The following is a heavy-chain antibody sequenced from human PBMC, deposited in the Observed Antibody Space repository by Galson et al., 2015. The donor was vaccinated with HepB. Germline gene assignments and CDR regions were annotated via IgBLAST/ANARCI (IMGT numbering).Heavy chain of an antibody. V-gene: IGHV3-11*01. D-gene: IGHD3-10*01. CDR3: AGVAAEGESRYYGMDV. CDR2: MSNTGRTI. CDR1: GVSLTEYY. J-gene: IGHJ6*02. Sequence: SLRLSCAASGVSLTEYYMSWIRQTPRKGLECVAYMSNTGRTIYYADSVQGRFTISRDDAKNSLYLQMNSLSAEDTAVYYCAGVAAEGESRYYGMDVWGHGTTVTVSS.